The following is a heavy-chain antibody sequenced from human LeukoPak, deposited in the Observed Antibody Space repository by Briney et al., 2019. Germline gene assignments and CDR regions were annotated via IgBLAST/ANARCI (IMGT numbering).Heavy chain of an antibody. CDR2: ISGSSSTR. CDR1: GFTFSSYS. CDR3: ARYGDYGAFDI. J-gene: IGHJ3*02. Sequence: GGSLRLSCAASGFTFSSYSMNWVRQAPGKGLEWVSYISGSSSTRYYADSVKGRFTISRDNAKNSLYLQMNRLRAEDTSVYYCARYGDYGAFDIWGQGTMVTVSS. V-gene: IGHV3-48*01. D-gene: IGHD4-17*01.